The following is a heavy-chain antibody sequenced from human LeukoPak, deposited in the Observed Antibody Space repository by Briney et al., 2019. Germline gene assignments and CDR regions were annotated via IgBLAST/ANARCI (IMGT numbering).Heavy chain of an antibody. CDR3: ARQRSNYDFWSGFHYGMDV. J-gene: IGHJ6*02. Sequence: SETLSLTCTVSGGSINSSSYYWGWIRQPPGKGLEWIGSIYYSGSTYYNPSLKSRVTISVDTSKNQSSLKLSSVTAADTAVYYCARQRSNYDFWSGFHYGMDVWGQGTTVTVSS. D-gene: IGHD3-3*01. CDR2: IYYSGST. V-gene: IGHV4-39*01. CDR1: GGSINSSSYY.